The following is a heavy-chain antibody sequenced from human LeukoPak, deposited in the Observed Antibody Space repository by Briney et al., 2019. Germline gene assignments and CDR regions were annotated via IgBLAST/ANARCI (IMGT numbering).Heavy chain of an antibody. J-gene: IGHJ5*02. CDR2: INPSGGST. V-gene: IGHV1-46*01. Sequence: ASVKVSCKASGYTFTSYYMHWVRQAPGQGLEWMGIINPSGGSTSYAQKFQGRVTMTRDMSTSTVYMELSSLRSDDTAVYYCARVVAAAGRRLDPWGQGTLVTVSS. D-gene: IGHD6-13*01. CDR1: GYTFTSYY. CDR3: ARVVAAAGRRLDP.